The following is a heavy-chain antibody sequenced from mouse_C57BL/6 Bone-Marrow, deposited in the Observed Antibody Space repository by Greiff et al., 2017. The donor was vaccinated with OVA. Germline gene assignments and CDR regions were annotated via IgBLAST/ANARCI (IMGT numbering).Heavy chain of an antibody. CDR1: GYSITSDY. Sequence: VKVVESGPGLAKPSQTLSLTCSVTGYSITSDYWNWIRKFPGNKLEYMGYISYSGSTYYNPSLKSRISITRDTSKNQYYLQLNSVTTEDTATYYCARHLYSNYLYAMDYWGQGTSVTVSS. CDR3: ARHLYSNYLYAMDY. CDR2: ISYSGST. J-gene: IGHJ4*01. V-gene: IGHV3-8*01. D-gene: IGHD2-5*01.